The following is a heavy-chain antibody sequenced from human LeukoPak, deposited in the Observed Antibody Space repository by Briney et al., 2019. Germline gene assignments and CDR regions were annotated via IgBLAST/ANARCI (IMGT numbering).Heavy chain of an antibody. CDR2: IYYSGST. CDR1: GGSFSGYY. D-gene: IGHD3-3*01. V-gene: IGHV4-34*01. J-gene: IGHJ4*02. Sequence: PSGTLSLTCAVYGGSFSGYYWSWIRQPPGKGLEWIGSIYYSGSTYYNPSLKSRVTISVDTSKNQFSLKLSSVTAADTAVHYCARDTYDFWSGYSKRYFDYWGQGTLVTVSS. CDR3: ARDTYDFWSGYSKRYFDY.